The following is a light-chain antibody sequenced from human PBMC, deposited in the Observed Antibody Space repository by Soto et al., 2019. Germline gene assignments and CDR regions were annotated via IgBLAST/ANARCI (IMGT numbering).Light chain of an antibody. CDR1: QSVSSSY. J-gene: IGKJ1*01. Sequence: LSPGERATLSCRASQSVSSSYLAWYQQKPGQAPRLLIYGASSRATGIPDRFSGSGSGTDFTLTISRLEPEDFAVYYCQQYGISALTFGQGTKVDIK. CDR2: GAS. CDR3: QQYGISALT. V-gene: IGKV3-20*01.